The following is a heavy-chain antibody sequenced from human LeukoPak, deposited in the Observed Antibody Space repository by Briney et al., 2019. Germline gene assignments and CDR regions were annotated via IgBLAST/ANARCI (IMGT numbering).Heavy chain of an antibody. Sequence: PGGSLRLSCAASGFTFSSYWMSWVRQAPGKGLEWVSGINWKGDRTGYADSVKGRFTISRDNAKNSLYLQMNSLRAEDTAFYYCTKDIHWSEYYFDYWGQGTLVTVSS. CDR3: TKDIHWSEYYFDY. V-gene: IGHV3-20*04. J-gene: IGHJ4*02. CDR2: INWKGDRT. CDR1: GFTFSSYW. D-gene: IGHD2-2*02.